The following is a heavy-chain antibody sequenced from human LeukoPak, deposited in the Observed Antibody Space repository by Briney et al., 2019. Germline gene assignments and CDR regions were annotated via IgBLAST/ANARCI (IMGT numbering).Heavy chain of an antibody. CDR3: ARHSSSKLRDAFDI. D-gene: IGHD6-6*01. CDR1: GGTFISYA. CDR2: IIPIFGTA. Sequence: GSSVKVSCKASGGTFISYAISWVRQAPGQGLEWMGGIIPIFGTANYAQKFQGRVTITTDESTSTAYMELSSLRSEDTAVYYCARHSSSKLRDAFDIWGQGTMVTVPS. J-gene: IGHJ3*02. V-gene: IGHV1-69*05.